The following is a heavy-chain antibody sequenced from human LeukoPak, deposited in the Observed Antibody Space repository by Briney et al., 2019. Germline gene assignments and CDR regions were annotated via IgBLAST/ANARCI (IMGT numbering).Heavy chain of an antibody. D-gene: IGHD3-3*01. CDR2: IRYDGSNK. Sequence: SGGSLRPSCAASGFTFSSYGMHWVRQAPGKGLEWVAFIRYDGSNKFYADSVKGRFTISRDNSKNPLYLQMNSLKDENTDVYYIVQDGYDFGRANFDYWGQGTLVTVSS. V-gene: IGHV3-30*02. CDR3: VQDGYDFGRANFDY. J-gene: IGHJ4*02. CDR1: GFTFSSYG.